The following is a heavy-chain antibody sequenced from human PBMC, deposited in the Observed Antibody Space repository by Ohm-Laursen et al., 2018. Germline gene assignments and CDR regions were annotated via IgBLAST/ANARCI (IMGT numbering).Heavy chain of an antibody. D-gene: IGHD6-19*01. CDR1: GSTFSSYE. CDR2: ISSSGSTT. Sequence: SLRLSCAASGSTFSSYEMNWVRQAPGKGLEWISNISSSGSTTSYADSMKGRFTISRDNAKNSLYLQMNSLRAEDTGVYFCARVRGGWRVFDYWGQGTLVTVSS. J-gene: IGHJ4*02. V-gene: IGHV3-48*03. CDR3: ARVRGGWRVFDY.